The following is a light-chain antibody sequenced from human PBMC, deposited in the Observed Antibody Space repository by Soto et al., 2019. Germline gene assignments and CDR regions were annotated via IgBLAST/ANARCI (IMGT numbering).Light chain of an antibody. CDR2: EGS. CDR1: SSDVGSYDL. V-gene: IGLV2-23*01. CDR3: CSYAGSNTYV. Sequence: QAVLTQPASVSGSPGQSITISCTGASSDVGSYDLVSWYQQHPGKAPKLMIYEGSRRPSGVSNRFSGSKSGNTASLTISGLQAVDEADYYCCSYAGSNTYVFGTGTKLTVL. J-gene: IGLJ1*01.